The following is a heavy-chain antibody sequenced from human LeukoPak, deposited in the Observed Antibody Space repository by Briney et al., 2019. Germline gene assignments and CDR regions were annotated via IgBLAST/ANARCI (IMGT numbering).Heavy chain of an antibody. CDR1: GSTFSSSA. CDR2: IVVGSDNT. J-gene: IGHJ3*02. V-gene: IGHV1-58*01. CDR3: AAEKRLYCSGGSCYPDAFDI. D-gene: IGHD2-15*01. Sequence: EASVKVSCKASGSTFSSSAVQWVRQARGQRLESIGWIVVGSDNTNYAQQFQGRVTITRDMSTRTVYMELSSLRSDDTAVYYCAAEKRLYCSGGSCYPDAFDIWGQGTMVTVSS.